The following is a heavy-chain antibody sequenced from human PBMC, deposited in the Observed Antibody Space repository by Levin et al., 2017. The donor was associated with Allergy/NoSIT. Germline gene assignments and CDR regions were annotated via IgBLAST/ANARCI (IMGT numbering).Heavy chain of an antibody. J-gene: IGHJ5*02. CDR1: GYTFTNYA. CDR2: ISTGNGDT. Sequence: ASVKVSCKASGYTFTNYAIHWVRQAPGQRLEWMGWISTGNGDTKYSQKFQDRVTITRDTSATTTYMELSSLRSEDTAVYYCVRPHCTSANCDRGWFDPWGQGTLVTVSS. V-gene: IGHV1-3*04. D-gene: IGHD2-2*01. CDR3: VRPHCTSANCDRGWFDP.